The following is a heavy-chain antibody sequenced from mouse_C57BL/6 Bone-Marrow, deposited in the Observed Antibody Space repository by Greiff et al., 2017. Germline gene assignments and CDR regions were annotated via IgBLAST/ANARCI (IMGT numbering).Heavy chain of an antibody. Sequence: EVQLQESGPGLVKPSQSLSLTCSVTGYSITSGYYWNWIRQFPGNKLEWMGYISYDGSNNYNPPLKNRISITRDTSKNQFFLKLNSVTTEDTATYYCARATTVPDYWGQGTTLTVSS. J-gene: IGHJ2*01. D-gene: IGHD1-1*01. V-gene: IGHV3-6*01. CDR1: GYSITSGYY. CDR2: ISYDGSN. CDR3: ARATTVPDY.